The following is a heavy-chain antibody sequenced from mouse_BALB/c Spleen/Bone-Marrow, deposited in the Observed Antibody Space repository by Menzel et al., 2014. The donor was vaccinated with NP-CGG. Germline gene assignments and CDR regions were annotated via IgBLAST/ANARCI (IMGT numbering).Heavy chain of an antibody. Sequence: EVKLVESGAELVKPGASVKLSCTASGFNIKDTYMHWVKQRPEQGLEWIGRIDPANGNTKYDPKFQGKATITADTSSNTAYLQLSSLTSEDTAVYYRAGGWLPSYAMDYWGQGTSVTVSS. J-gene: IGHJ4*01. D-gene: IGHD2-2*01. CDR1: GFNIKDTY. CDR2: IDPANGNT. CDR3: AGGWLPSYAMDY. V-gene: IGHV14-3*02.